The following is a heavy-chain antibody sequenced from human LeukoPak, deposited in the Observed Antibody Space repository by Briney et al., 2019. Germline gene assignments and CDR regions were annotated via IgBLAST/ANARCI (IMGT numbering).Heavy chain of an antibody. CDR1: GFTFDDYV. Sequence: AGSLRLSCAASGFTFDDYVMHWVRQAPGKGLEWVSFISGDCGATYYSDPAKGRFTICRDNGRKSLYLQMDSLRPEDTALYFCAKGGYTYGGRLFDYWGKGTLVTVSS. V-gene: IGHV3-43*02. CDR3: AKGGYTYGGRLFDY. D-gene: IGHD5-18*01. J-gene: IGHJ4*02. CDR2: ISGDCGAT.